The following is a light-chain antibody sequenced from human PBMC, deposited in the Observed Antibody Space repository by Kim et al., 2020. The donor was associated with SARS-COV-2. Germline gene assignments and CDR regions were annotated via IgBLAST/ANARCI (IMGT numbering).Light chain of an antibody. J-gene: IGKJ2*01. V-gene: IGKV2-30*02. CDR1: QSVVHSSGNTY. CDR2: KVS. CDR3: MQGTHWPYT. Sequence: QPDSISCRSSQSVVHSSGNTYLNWFQQRPGKSPRRLIYKVSNRDSGVPDRFSGSGSGPDFTLKISSVEAEDVAVYYCMQGTHWPYTFGQGTKLEI.